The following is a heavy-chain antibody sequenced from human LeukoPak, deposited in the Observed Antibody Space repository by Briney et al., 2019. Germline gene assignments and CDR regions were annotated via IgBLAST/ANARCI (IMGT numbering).Heavy chain of an antibody. CDR2: ISGSGGST. D-gene: IGHD2-2*01. J-gene: IGHJ6*02. CDR1: GFAFSSYA. CDR3: AKGVTSSYYYYYGMDV. Sequence: GGSLRLSCAASGFAFSSYAMSWVRQAPGKGLEWVSAISGSGGSTYYADSVKGRFTISRDNSKNTLYLQMNSLRAEDTAVYYCAKGVTSSYYYYYGMDVWGQGTTVTVSS. V-gene: IGHV3-23*01.